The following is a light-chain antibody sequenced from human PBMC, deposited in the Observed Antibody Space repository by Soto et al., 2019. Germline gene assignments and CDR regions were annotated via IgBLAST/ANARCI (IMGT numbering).Light chain of an antibody. J-gene: IGKJ2*01. CDR3: QQSYSTPQNT. Sequence: DIQMTHSPSSLSASVGARVTITCRASQSIRYYLNWYQQKPGKAPKLLIYAASSLQSGVPSRFSGSGSGTDFTLTISSLQPEDFATYYCQQSYSTPQNTFGQGTKLEIK. CDR1: QSIRYY. V-gene: IGKV1-39*01. CDR2: AAS.